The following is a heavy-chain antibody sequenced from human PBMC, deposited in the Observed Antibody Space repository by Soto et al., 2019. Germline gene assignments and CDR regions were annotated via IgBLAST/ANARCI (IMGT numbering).Heavy chain of an antibody. CDR3: ARVSDCSGYYPFGMDV. Sequence: QVQLVQSGAEVKKPGASVKVSCKASGYTFTSYDINWVRQATGQGLEWMGWMNPNSGNTGYAQKFQGRVTMPRNTSISRAYMELSSLRSEDTAVYYCARVSDCSGYYPFGMDVWGQGTTVTVSS. D-gene: IGHD3-22*01. V-gene: IGHV1-8*01. CDR2: MNPNSGNT. J-gene: IGHJ6*02. CDR1: GYTFTSYD.